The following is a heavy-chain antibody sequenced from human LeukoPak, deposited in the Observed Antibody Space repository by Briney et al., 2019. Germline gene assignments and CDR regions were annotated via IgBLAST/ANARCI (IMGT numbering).Heavy chain of an antibody. CDR2: IYSGGST. CDR3: ARGPPLSRAFDY. CDR1: GFTVSSNY. J-gene: IGHJ4*02. V-gene: IGHV3-53*01. Sequence: PGGSLRLSCAASGFTVSSNYMSWVRQAPGEGLEWVSVIYSGGSTYYADSVKGRFTISRDNSKNTLCLQMNSLRAEDTAVYYCARGPPLSRAFDYWGQGTLVTVSS.